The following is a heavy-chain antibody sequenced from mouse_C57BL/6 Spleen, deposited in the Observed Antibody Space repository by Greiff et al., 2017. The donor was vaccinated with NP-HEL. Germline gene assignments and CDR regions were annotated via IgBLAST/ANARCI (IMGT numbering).Heavy chain of an antibody. V-gene: IGHV1-15*01. CDR1: GYTFTDYE. J-gene: IGHJ1*03. CDR2: IDPETGGT. Sequence: VQLQQSGAELVRPGASVTLSCKASGYTFTDYEMHWVKQTPVHGLEWIGAIDPETGGTAYNQKFKGKAILTADKSSSTAYMELRSLTSEDSAVYYCTRSDSKDWYFDVWGTGTTVTVSS. D-gene: IGHD2-5*01. CDR3: TRSDSKDWYFDV.